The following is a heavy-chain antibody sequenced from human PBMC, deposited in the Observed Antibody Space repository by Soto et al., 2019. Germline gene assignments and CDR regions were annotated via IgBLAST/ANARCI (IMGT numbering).Heavy chain of an antibody. V-gene: IGHV4-4*02. CDR3: TRVAQGKSICSRWYRWFGP. D-gene: IGHD1-20*01. Sequence: SETLSLTSAVSGVPMTNTNWWSWVRQPPGKGLERLGEVFHSGSTNYNPSLKSRVTISVDKSKNQSSLNLTCVTAADTAVYYCTRVAQGKSICSRWYRWFGPWGHGTVVTVSS. CDR1: GVPMTNTNW. J-gene: IGHJ5*02. CDR2: VFHSGST.